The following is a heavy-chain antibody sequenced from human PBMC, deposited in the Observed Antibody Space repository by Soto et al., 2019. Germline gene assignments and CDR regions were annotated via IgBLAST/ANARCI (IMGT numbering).Heavy chain of an antibody. V-gene: IGHV4-39*01. J-gene: IGHJ4*02. CDR3: ARIYGGYYFDY. D-gene: IGHD4-17*01. CDR1: GGSISSSSYY. CDR2: IYYSGST. Sequence: SETLSLTCTVSGGSISSSSYYWGWIRQPPGKGLEWIGTIYYSGSTYYNPSLKSRVTISVDTSKNQFSLKLRSVTAADTAVYYCARIYGGYYFDYWGQGTLVTSPQ.